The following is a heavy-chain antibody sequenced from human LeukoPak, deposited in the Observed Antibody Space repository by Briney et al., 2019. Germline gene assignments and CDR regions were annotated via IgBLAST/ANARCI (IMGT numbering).Heavy chain of an antibody. CDR1: GFTLSNYA. D-gene: IGHD4-17*01. CDR2: ISGSGDTT. CDR3: AKFRDYVG. J-gene: IGHJ4*02. V-gene: IGHV3-23*01. Sequence: GSLRLSCSASGFTLSNYALSWVRQAPGKGLEWVSAISGSGDTTYYADSVRGRFTISRDNSKNTVYLQMNSLRAEDTAVYYCAKFRDYVGWGQGTLVTVSS.